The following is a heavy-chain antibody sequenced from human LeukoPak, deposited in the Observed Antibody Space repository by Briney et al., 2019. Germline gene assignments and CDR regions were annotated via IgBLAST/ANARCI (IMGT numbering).Heavy chain of an antibody. CDR3: ARDISYGSYWYFDL. V-gene: IGHV4-31*03. Sequence: PSETLSLTCTVSGGSISSGCYYWSWIRQHPGKGLEWIGYIYYSGSTYYNPSLKSRVTISVDTSKNQFSLKLSSVTAADTAVYYCARDISYGSYWYFDLWGRGTLDTVSS. CDR2: IYYSGST. D-gene: IGHD5-18*01. J-gene: IGHJ2*01. CDR1: GGSISSGCYY.